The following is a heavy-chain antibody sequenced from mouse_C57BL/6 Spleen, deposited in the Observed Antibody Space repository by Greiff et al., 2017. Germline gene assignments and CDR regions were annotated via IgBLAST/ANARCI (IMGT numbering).Heavy chain of an antibody. Sequence: DVKLVESGGGLVKPGGSLKLSCAASGFTFSDYGMHWVRQAPEKGLEWVAYISSGSSTIYYADTGKGRFTISRDNAKNTLFLQMTSLRSEDTAMYYCARTDLDGSRDYWGQGTTLTVSS. V-gene: IGHV5-17*01. CDR1: GFTFSDYG. D-gene: IGHD1-1*01. CDR3: ARTDLDGSRDY. CDR2: ISSGSSTI. J-gene: IGHJ2*01.